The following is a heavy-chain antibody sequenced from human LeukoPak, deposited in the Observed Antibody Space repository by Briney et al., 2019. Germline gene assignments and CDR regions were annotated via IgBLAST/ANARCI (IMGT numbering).Heavy chain of an antibody. D-gene: IGHD3-9*01. Sequence: SETLSLTCAVSGVSISSSEWWIWVRQPPGQGLEWIGEIHRAGRTRYNPSLKSRVTISMGYSKNQFSLKLTSVTAADTAIYYCGKTDIYFNPIDYWGPGSLVTVSS. V-gene: IGHV4-4*02. CDR2: IHRAGRT. CDR1: GVSISSSEW. CDR3: GKTDIYFNPIDY. J-gene: IGHJ4*02.